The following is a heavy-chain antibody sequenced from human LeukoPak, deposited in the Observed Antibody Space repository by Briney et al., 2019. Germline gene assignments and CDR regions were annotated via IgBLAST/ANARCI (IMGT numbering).Heavy chain of an antibody. Sequence: SETLSLTCAVYGGSFSGYYWSWIRQPPGKGLEWIGEINHSGSTYYNPSLKSRVTISVDTSKNQFSLKLSSVTAADTAVYYCARTYGDTYEPDYWGQGTLVTVSS. CDR3: ARTYGDTYEPDY. J-gene: IGHJ4*02. CDR1: GGSFSGYY. D-gene: IGHD4-17*01. CDR2: INHSGST. V-gene: IGHV4-34*01.